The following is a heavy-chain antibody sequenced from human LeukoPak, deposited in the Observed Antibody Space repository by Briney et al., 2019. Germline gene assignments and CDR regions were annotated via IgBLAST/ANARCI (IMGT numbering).Heavy chain of an antibody. CDR1: GGSFSGFY. D-gene: IGHD6-13*01. Sequence: PSETLSLTCAVYGGSFSGFYWSWIRQPPGKGLEYIGEIDHGGSTNYNPSLKSRVTISVDTSKNQFSLKLRSVIAADTAVYYCARGPFRAAALLGYWGQGTPVTVSS. V-gene: IGHV4-34*01. CDR3: ARGPFRAAALLGY. J-gene: IGHJ4*02. CDR2: IDHGGST.